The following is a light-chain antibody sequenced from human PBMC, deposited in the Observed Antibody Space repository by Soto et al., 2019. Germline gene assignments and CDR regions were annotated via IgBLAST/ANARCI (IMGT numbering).Light chain of an antibody. Sequence: EIVMTQSPATLSVSPGERATLSCRASQSVSSNFAWYQQKPGQAPRLLIYGASTRATGIPARFSGSESGTEFTLTISSLQSEDFAVYYCQQYNNWPATFGQGTKVEIK. CDR3: QQYNNWPAT. J-gene: IGKJ1*01. CDR1: QSVSSN. V-gene: IGKV3D-15*01. CDR2: GAS.